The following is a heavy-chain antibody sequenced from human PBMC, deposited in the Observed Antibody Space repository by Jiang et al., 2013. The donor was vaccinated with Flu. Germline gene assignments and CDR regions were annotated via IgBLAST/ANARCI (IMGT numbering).Heavy chain of an antibody. CDR3: ARIKGGAPNYYVDY. CDR1: LHLPSHG. J-gene: IGHJ4*02. Sequence: PGAVSGGLLQGFWLHLPSHGISWVRQAPGQGLEWMGWISVYNDYTNYAQKLQGRVTMTTDTSTSTAYMELRSLRSDDTAVYYCARIKGGAPNYYVDYWGQGTVVTVSS. V-gene: IGHV1-18*01. CDR2: ISVYNDYT. D-gene: IGHD3-10*02.